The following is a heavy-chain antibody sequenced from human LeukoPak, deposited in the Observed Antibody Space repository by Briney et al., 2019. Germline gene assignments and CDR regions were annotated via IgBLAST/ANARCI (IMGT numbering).Heavy chain of an antibody. CDR1: GFTFSSYE. J-gene: IGHJ4*02. Sequence: GGSLRLSCAASGFTFSSYEMNWVRQAPGKGLEWVSYISSSGSTIYYADSVKGRFTISRDNAKDSLYLQMNSLRAEDTAVYYCAREYSGSYYALDYWGQGTLVTASS. V-gene: IGHV3-48*03. D-gene: IGHD1-26*01. CDR2: ISSSGSTI. CDR3: AREYSGSYYALDY.